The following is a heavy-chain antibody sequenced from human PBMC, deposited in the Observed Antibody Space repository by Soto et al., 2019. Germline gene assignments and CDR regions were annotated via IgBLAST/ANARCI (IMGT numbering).Heavy chain of an antibody. D-gene: IGHD5-18*01. J-gene: IGHJ6*02. Sequence: GGSLRLSCVGSGFIFSNNGMHWVRQTPGKGLEWVAFMSYDGSSPTYADSVKGRFTISRDNAKNTLYLQMNSLGAEDTAVYYCARDVYSYGYEDYGMEVWGQGTTVTVSS. CDR2: MSYDGSSP. CDR3: ARDVYSYGYEDYGMEV. CDR1: GFIFSNNG. V-gene: IGHV3-30*12.